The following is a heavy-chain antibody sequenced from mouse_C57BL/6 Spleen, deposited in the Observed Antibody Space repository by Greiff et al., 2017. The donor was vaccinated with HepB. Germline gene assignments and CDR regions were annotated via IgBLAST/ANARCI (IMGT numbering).Heavy chain of an antibody. J-gene: IGHJ1*03. D-gene: IGHD2-4*01. CDR2: ILPGSGST. V-gene: IGHV1-9*01. CDR1: GYTFTGYW. Sequence: QVQLQQSGAELMKPGASVKLSCKATGYTFTGYWIEWVKQRPGHGLEWIGEILPGSGSTNYNEKFKGKATFTADTSSNTAYMQLSSLTTEDSAIYYCARGSDYDDGRYWYFDVWGTGTTVTVSS. CDR3: ARGSDYDDGRYWYFDV.